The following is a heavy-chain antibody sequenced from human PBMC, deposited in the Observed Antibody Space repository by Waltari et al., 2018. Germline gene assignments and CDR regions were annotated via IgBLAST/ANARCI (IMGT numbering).Heavy chain of an antibody. CDR1: GFTFSSYS. V-gene: IGHV3-23*01. J-gene: IGHJ3*02. CDR2: IRGSGGRT. CDR3: AKDIVLLWFGETFDI. D-gene: IGHD3-10*01. Sequence: EVQLLESGGGLVQPGGSLRLSCAASGFTFSSYSMRWVRQAPGKGLEWVSAIRGSGGRTYYADSVKGRFTISRDNSKNTLYLQMNSLRAEDTAVYYCAKDIVLLWFGETFDIWGQGTMVTVSS.